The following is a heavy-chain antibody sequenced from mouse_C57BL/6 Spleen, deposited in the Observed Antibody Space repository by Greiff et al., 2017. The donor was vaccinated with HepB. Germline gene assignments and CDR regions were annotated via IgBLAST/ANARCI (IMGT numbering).Heavy chain of an antibody. CDR2: IYPGDGDT. V-gene: IGHV1-82*01. D-gene: IGHD1-2*01. Sequence: VKLVESGPELVKPGASVKISCKASGYAFSSSWMNWVKQRPGKGLEWIGRIYPGDGDTNYNGKFKGKATLTADKSSSTAYMQLSSLTSEDSAVYFCARWITTAHWYFDVWGTGTTVTVSS. CDR1: GYAFSSSW. J-gene: IGHJ1*03. CDR3: ARWITTAHWYFDV.